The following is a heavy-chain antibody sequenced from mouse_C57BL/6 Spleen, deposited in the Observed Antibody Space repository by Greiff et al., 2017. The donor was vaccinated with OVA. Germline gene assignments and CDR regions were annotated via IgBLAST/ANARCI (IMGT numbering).Heavy chain of an antibody. CDR3: ARSSTVYYYAMDY. CDR2: INPGSGGT. CDR1: GYAFTNYL. V-gene: IGHV1-54*01. Sequence: QVQLQQSGAELVRPGTSVKVSCKASGYAFTNYLIEWVKQRPGQGLEWIGVINPGSGGTNYNEKFKGKATLTADKSSSTAYMQLSSLTSEDSAVYFGARSSTVYYYAMDYWGQGTSVTVSS. D-gene: IGHD1-1*01. J-gene: IGHJ4*01.